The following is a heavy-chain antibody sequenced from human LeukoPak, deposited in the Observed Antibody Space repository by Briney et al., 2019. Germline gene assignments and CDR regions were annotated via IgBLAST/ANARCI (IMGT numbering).Heavy chain of an antibody. D-gene: IGHD4-17*01. Sequence: QPGGSRRLSCAASGFTFSSYEVNWVSQAPGKGLEWVSYISSSGSTMYYADSVKGRFNVFRDNAKNSPFLQMNSLRAEDTAVYYCARVRVTVTTLDYWGQGALVTVSS. CDR3: ARVRVTVTTLDY. CDR1: GFTFSSYE. J-gene: IGHJ4*02. V-gene: IGHV3-48*03. CDR2: ISSSGSTM.